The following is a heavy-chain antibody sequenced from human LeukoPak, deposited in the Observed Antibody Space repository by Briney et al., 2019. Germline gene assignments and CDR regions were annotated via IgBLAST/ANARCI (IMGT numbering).Heavy chain of an antibody. D-gene: IGHD1-26*01. CDR1: GGSISSSSYY. Sequence: SETLSLTCTVSGGSISSSSYYWGWIRQPPGKGLEWIGSIYYSGSTYYNPSLKSRVTISVDTSKNQFSLKLSSVTAADTAVYYCARSHLYSGSYFDYWGQGTLVTVSS. CDR3: ARSHLYSGSYFDY. CDR2: IYYSGST. J-gene: IGHJ4*02. V-gene: IGHV4-39*01.